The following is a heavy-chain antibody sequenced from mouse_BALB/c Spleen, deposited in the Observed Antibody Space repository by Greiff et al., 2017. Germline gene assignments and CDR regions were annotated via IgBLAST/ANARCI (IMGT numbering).Heavy chain of an antibody. V-gene: IGHV2-2*01. CDR2: IWSGGST. Sequence: QVQLKESGPGLVQPSQSLSITCTVSGFSLTSYGVHWVRQSPGKGLEWLGVIWSGGSTDYNAAFISRLSISKYNSKSQVFFKMNSLQADDTAIYYCAKKDGYYWYFDVWGAGTTVTVSS. D-gene: IGHD2-3*01. CDR1: GFSLTSYG. J-gene: IGHJ1*01. CDR3: AKKDGYYWYFDV.